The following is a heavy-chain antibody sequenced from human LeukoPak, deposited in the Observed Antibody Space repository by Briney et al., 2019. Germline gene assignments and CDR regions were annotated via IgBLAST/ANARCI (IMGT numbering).Heavy chain of an antibody. D-gene: IGHD6-13*01. CDR2: IWYDGSNK. Sequence: GGSLRLSCAASGFTFSSYGMHWVRQAPGKGLGWVAVIWYDGSNKYYADSVKGRFTISRDNSKNTLYLQMNSLRAEDTAVYYCARDSLIAAALAGMDVWGQGTTVTVSS. V-gene: IGHV3-33*01. J-gene: IGHJ6*02. CDR1: GFTFSSYG. CDR3: ARDSLIAAALAGMDV.